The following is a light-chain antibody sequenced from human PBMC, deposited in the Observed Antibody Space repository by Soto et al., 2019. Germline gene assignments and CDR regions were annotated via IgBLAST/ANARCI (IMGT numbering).Light chain of an antibody. CDR2: GAS. CDR1: QSVGST. J-gene: IGKJ5*01. V-gene: IGKV3-15*01. Sequence: EILMTQSPATLSVSPGERATLSCRASQSVGSTLAWYQQKPGQAPRLLIYGASTRATSISARFSGSGSATDFTLTISSLQSEDFAFYYCQQYNQWPITFGQGTRLEIK. CDR3: QQYNQWPIT.